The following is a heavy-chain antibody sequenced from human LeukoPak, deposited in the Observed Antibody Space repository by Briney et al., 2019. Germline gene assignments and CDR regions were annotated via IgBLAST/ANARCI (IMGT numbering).Heavy chain of an antibody. CDR3: ARGRYYYDSSGYYYYFDY. D-gene: IGHD3-22*01. V-gene: IGHV4-39*07. J-gene: IGHJ4*02. CDR2: IYYSGST. Sequence: PSETLSLTCTVSGVSISSSSYYWGWIRQPPGKGLEWIGSIYYSGSTYYNPSLKSRVTISVDTSKNQFSLKLSSVTAADTAVYYCARGRYYYDSSGYYYYFDYWGQGTLVTVSS. CDR1: GVSISSSSYY.